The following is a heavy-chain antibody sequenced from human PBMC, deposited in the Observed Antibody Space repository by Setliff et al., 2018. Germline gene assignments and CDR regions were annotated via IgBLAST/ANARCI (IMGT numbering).Heavy chain of an antibody. CDR3: ARDKADYYDRSGYSGASDV. CDR2: IIPMFDTG. J-gene: IGHJ3*01. D-gene: IGHD3-22*01. Sequence: SVNVSCKASGGTFGSSALSWVRQAPGQGLEWMGGIIPMFDTGIYAEKFQGRVTLSADESTSTVYMELTRLRPEDTAIYYCARDKADYYDRSGYSGASDVWGQGTMVTVSS. CDR1: GGTFGSSA. V-gene: IGHV1-69*13.